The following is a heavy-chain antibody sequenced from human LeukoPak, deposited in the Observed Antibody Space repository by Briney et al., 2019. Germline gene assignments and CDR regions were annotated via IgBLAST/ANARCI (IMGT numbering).Heavy chain of an antibody. CDR2: ISGSGGST. CDR1: GLTFSSYA. CDR3: AKNVLTGYYRLYYFDY. V-gene: IGHV3-23*01. D-gene: IGHD3-9*01. Sequence: GGSLRLSCAASGLTFSSYAMSWVRQAPGKGLEWVSAISGSGGSTYYADSVKGRFTISRDNSKNTLYLQMNSLRAEDTAVYYCAKNVLTGYYRLYYFDYWGQGTLVTVSS. J-gene: IGHJ4*02.